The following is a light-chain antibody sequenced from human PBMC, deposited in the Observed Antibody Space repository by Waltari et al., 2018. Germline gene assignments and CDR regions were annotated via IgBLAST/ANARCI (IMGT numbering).Light chain of an antibody. CDR3: QTGGHGTWV. V-gene: IGLV4-69*01. J-gene: IGLJ3*02. Sequence: QLVLTQSPSASASLGASVKLTCTLSSGHSSNVIAWHQQQPEKGHRYLMKVNSDASHSKGDKIPDRFSGSSSGAGHYLTISSLQSEDEADYYCQTGGHGTWVFGGGTKLTVL. CDR2: VNSDASH. CDR1: SGHSSNV.